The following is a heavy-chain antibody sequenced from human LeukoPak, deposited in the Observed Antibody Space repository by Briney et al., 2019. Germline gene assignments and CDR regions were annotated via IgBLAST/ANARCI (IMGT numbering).Heavy chain of an antibody. CDR1: GFTFSDYH. J-gene: IGHJ3*02. CDR2: ISSSSDYT. CDR3: ARNILFAFDI. Sequence: GGPLRLSCAASGFTFSDYHMSWIGQAPGKGLEWVSYISSSSDYTNYADSVKGRFTISRDNAKNTLYLQVNSLRAEDTAMYYCARNILFAFDIWGQGTMVTVSS. D-gene: IGHD2/OR15-2a*01. V-gene: IGHV3-11*03.